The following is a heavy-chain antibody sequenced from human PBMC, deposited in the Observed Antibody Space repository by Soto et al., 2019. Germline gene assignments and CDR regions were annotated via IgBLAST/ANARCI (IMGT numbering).Heavy chain of an antibody. CDR1: GYSFTSYS. J-gene: IGHJ5*02. CDR3: ARLPRGSGPHDGWFDP. CDR2: IYPGDSDT. Sequence: PGECLKIAWKVAGYSFTSYSIGWGGQVPGKGLEWMVIIYPGDSDTRYSPSCQGQVRISADKSISTAYPQWSSLKASDPAMYSCARLPRGSGPHDGWFDPWGQGTLVTVSS. D-gene: IGHD3-3*01. V-gene: IGHV5-51*03.